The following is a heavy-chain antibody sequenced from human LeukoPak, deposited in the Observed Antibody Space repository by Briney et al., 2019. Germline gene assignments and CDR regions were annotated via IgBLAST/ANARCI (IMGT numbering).Heavy chain of an antibody. CDR1: GGSISSSSYY. Sequence: SETLSLTCTVSGGSISSSSYYWGWIRQPPGKGLEWIGSIYYSGSTYYNPSLKSRVTISVDTSKNQFSLKLSSVTAADTAVYYCARSPYYGSGGNAFDIWGQGTMVTVSS. D-gene: IGHD3-10*01. V-gene: IGHV4-39*07. J-gene: IGHJ3*02. CDR2: IYYSGST. CDR3: ARSPYYGSGGNAFDI.